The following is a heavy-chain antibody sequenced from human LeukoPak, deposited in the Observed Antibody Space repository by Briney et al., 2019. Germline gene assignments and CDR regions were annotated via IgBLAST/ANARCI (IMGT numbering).Heavy chain of an antibody. J-gene: IGHJ5*02. D-gene: IGHD3-10*01. CDR1: GYSISSGYY. Sequence: ASETLSLTCAGSGYSISSGYYWGWIRQPPGKGLEWIGSIYHSGSTYYNPSLKSRVTISVDTPKNQFSLKLSSVTAADTAVYYCARGYYYGSGGRFDPWGQGTLVTVSS. CDR2: IYHSGST. CDR3: ARGYYYGSGGRFDP. V-gene: IGHV4-38-2*01.